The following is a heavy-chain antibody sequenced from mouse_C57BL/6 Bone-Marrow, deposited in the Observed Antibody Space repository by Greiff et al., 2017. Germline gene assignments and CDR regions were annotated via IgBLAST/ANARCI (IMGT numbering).Heavy chain of an antibody. CDR3: ANFITTAGSSFDY. CDR2: INPSNGGT. J-gene: IGHJ2*01. V-gene: IGHV1-53*01. D-gene: IGHD1-1*01. CDR1: GYTFTSYW. Sequence: QVQLQQSGTELVKPGASVKLSCKASGYTFTSYWMHWVKQRPGQGLEWIGNINPSNGGTNYNEKFKSKATLTVDKSSSTAYMQLSSLTSEDSAVYYGANFITTAGSSFDYWGQGTTLTVSS.